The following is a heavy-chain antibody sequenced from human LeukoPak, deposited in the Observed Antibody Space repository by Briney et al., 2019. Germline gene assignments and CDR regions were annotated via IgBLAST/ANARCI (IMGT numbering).Heavy chain of an antibody. V-gene: IGHV3-9*01. CDR2: ISWNSGSI. D-gene: IGHD5-18*01. J-gene: IGHJ3*02. CDR1: GFTFDDYA. Sequence: GGSLRLSCAASGFTFDDYAMHWVRQAPGKGLEWVSGISWNSGSIGYADSVKGRFTISRDNAKNSLYLQMNSLRAEDTALYYCARLGAAMVTGDAFDIWGQGTMVTVSS. CDR3: ARLGAAMVTGDAFDI.